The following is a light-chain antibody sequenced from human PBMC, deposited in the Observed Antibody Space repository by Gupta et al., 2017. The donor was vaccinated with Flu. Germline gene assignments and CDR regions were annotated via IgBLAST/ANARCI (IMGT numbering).Light chain of an antibody. J-gene: IGLJ3*02. CDR3: TSYTTSSTVV. CDR2: DVN. CDR1: SRDIGAFNF. V-gene: IGLV2-14*01. Sequence: QSALTQPASVSGSPGQSITISCTGTSRDIGAFNFVSWIQQHAGKVPKVMIYDVNNRPSGASNRFSGSKSGNTASLTISGLQPDDEADYYCTSYTTSSTVVFGGGTKLTVL.